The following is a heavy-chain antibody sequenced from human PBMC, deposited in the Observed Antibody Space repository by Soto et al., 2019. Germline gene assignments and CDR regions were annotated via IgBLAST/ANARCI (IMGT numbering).Heavy chain of an antibody. CDR2: ISYDESNK. V-gene: IGHV3-30-3*01. J-gene: IGHJ4*02. D-gene: IGHD6-19*01. CDR3: ARDYSSSRCLDY. CDR1: GFFFGREA. Sequence: PGGSLRLSCAGSGFFFGREAMHWVRQSPGKGLEWVAAISYDESNKSYADSVRGRFTISRDNSKNTLYLQIISLRAEDTAVYYCARDYSSSRCLDYWGQGTLVTVSS.